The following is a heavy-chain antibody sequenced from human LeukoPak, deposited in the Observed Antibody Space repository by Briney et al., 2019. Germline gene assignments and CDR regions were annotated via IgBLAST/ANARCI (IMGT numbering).Heavy chain of an antibody. CDR3: ARGQVLDY. CDR1: GFTFSSYA. V-gene: IGHV3-30-3*01. CDR2: ISYDGSNK. J-gene: IGHJ4*02. Sequence: GGSLRLSCAASGFTFSSYAMHWVRQAPGKGLEWVAVISYDGSNKYYADSVKGRFTISRDNSKNTLYLQMNSLRAEDTAVYYCARGQVLDYWGQGTLVTVSS.